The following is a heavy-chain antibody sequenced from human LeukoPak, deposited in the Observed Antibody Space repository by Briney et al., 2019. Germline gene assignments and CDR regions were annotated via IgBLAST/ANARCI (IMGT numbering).Heavy chain of an antibody. Sequence: SETLSLTCAVYGGSFSGHYWSWIRQPPGKGLEWIGEINHSGSTNYNPSLKSRVTISVDTSKNQFSLKLSSVTAADTAVYYCANMFRGSGNSNSSWFDPWGQGTLVTVSS. CDR2: INHSGST. D-gene: IGHD3-10*02. CDR3: ANMFRGSGNSNSSWFDP. CDR1: GGSFSGHY. V-gene: IGHV4-34*01. J-gene: IGHJ5*02.